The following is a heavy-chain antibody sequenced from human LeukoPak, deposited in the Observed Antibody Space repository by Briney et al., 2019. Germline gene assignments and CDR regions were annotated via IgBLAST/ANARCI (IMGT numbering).Heavy chain of an antibody. D-gene: IGHD6-6*01. V-gene: IGHV3-48*01. CDR2: INTGSTTI. CDR3: ARDSSVCEFDV. Sequence: GGSLRLSCAASGFTFSPYTMHWFRQPPGKGLEWVSYINTGSTTIYYADSVKGRFTISRDNARNSLYLHMNSLRAEDTAVYYCARDSSVCEFDVWGQGTMVTVSS. J-gene: IGHJ3*01. CDR1: GFTFSPYT.